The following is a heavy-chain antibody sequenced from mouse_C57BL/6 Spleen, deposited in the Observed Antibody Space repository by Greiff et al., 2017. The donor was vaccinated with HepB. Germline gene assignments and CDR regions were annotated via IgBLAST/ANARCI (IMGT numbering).Heavy chain of an antibody. V-gene: IGHV3-6*01. J-gene: IGHJ1*03. CDR1: GYSITSGYY. CDR2: ISYDGSN. D-gene: IGHD1-1*01. Sequence: EVQLVESGPGLVKPSQSLSLTCSVTGYSITSGYYWNWIRQFPGNKLEWMGYISYDGSNNYNPSLKNRISITRDTSKNQFFLKLNSVTTEDTATYYCARDYGSPHWYFDVWGTGTTVTVSS. CDR3: ARDYGSPHWYFDV.